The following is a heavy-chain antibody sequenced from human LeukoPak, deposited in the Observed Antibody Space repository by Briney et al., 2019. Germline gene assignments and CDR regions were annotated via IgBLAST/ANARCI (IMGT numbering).Heavy chain of an antibody. CDR2: ISSSSSYI. CDR3: APEGLAAAGTSY. Sequence: PGGSLRLSCAASGFTFSSYSMNWVRQAPGKGLEWVSSISSSSSYIYYADSVKGRFTISRDNAKNSLYLQMNSLRAEDTAVYYCAPEGLAAAGTSYWGQGTLVTVSS. CDR1: GFTFSSYS. V-gene: IGHV3-21*01. D-gene: IGHD6-13*01. J-gene: IGHJ4*02.